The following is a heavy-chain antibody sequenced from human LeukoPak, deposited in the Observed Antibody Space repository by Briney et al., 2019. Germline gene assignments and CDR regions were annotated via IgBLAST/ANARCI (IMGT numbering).Heavy chain of an antibody. Sequence: SETLSLTCTISGGSISSSYWTWIRQPPGKELEWIGYVHYSGSTNYNPSLKSRVSMSIDPSNNQFSLKLTSVTAADTAVYYCVSYRRPPYAFDAWGQGIMVLVSS. D-gene: IGHD3-16*02. J-gene: IGHJ3*01. CDR1: GGSISSSY. CDR2: VHYSGST. V-gene: IGHV4-59*01. CDR3: VSYRRPPYAFDA.